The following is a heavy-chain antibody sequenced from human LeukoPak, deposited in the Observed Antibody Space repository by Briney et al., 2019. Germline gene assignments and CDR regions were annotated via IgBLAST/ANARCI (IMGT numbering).Heavy chain of an antibody. D-gene: IGHD3-10*01. CDR3: AKGMYYYGSESLGFDY. V-gene: IGHV3-7*03. CDR2: HDGGEK. Sequence: HDGGEKYYVDSVKGRFTICKENAKNSLYLLMNSLRAEDTAVYYCAKGMYYYGSESLGFDYWGQGTLVTVSS. J-gene: IGHJ4*02.